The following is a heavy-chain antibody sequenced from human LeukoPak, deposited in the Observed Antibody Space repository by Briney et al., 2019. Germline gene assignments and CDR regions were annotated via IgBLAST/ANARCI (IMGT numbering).Heavy chain of an antibody. CDR1: DYTFTSYD. V-gene: IGHV1-8*03. CDR3: AVGVRGSGSYQIWGHAFDI. CDR2: MNPNSGNT. J-gene: IGHJ3*02. Sequence: ASVKVSCKASDYTFTSYDINWVRQATGQGLEWMGWMNPNSGNTGYAQKFQGRVTITRNTSISTAYMELSSLRSEDTAVYYCAVGVRGSGSYQIWGHAFDIWGQGTMVTVSS. D-gene: IGHD3-10*01.